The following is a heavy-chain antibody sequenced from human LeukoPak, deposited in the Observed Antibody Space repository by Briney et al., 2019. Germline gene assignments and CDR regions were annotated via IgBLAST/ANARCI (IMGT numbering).Heavy chain of an antibody. CDR3: ARLPYNWNGPPGY. D-gene: IGHD1-20*01. CDR1: GYSFTSYW. V-gene: IGHV5-51*01. CDR2: IYPGDSDT. J-gene: IGHJ4*02. Sequence: GEALKISCKGSGYSFTSYWIGRVRQMPGKGLEWMGIIYPGDSDTRYSPSFQGQVTISADKSTSTAYLQWSSLKASDTAMYYCARLPYNWNGPPGYWGQGTLVTVSS.